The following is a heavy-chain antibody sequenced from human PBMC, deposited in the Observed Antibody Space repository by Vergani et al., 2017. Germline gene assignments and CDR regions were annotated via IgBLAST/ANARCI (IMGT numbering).Heavy chain of an antibody. CDR1: GGSVSSGSYY. CDR2: IYYSGST. Sequence: QVQLQESGPGLVKPSETLSLTCTVSGGSVSSGSYYWSWIRQPPGKGLEWIGYIYYSGSTNYNPSLKSRVTISVDTSKNQFSLKLSSVTAADTAVYYCARGDSSSWYRSYYYYYYGMDVWGQGTTVTVSS. V-gene: IGHV4-61*01. D-gene: IGHD6-13*01. CDR3: ARGDSSSWYRSYYYYYYGMDV. J-gene: IGHJ6*02.